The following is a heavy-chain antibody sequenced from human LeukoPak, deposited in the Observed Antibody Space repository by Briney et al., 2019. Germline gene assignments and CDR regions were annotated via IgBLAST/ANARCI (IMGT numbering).Heavy chain of an antibody. V-gene: IGHV3-23*01. D-gene: IGHD3-22*01. Sequence: PGGSLRLSCAASGFTFSSYAMSWVRQAPGKGLEWVSAISGSGGSTYYADSVKGRFTISRDNSKSTLYLQMNSLRAEDTAVYYCAKLGPTMIVVVIASYFDYWGQGTLVTVSS. CDR2: ISGSGGST. CDR3: AKLGPTMIVVVIASYFDY. J-gene: IGHJ4*02. CDR1: GFTFSSYA.